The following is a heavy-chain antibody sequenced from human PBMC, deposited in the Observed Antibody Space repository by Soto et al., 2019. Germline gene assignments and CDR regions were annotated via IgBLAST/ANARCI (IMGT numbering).Heavy chain of an antibody. CDR1: GGSISSSS. CDR2: IYNNGRT. J-gene: IGHJ4*02. CDR3: AKDSTGTTGKTDY. D-gene: IGHD1-1*01. Sequence: SETLSLTCTVSGGSISSSSWSWIRQPPGRGLEWIGYIYNNGRTDYNPSLKSRVTTSVDTSKNHFSLKLSSVTPADTAVYYCAKDSTGTTGKTDYWGQGTLVTVSS. V-gene: IGHV4-59*01.